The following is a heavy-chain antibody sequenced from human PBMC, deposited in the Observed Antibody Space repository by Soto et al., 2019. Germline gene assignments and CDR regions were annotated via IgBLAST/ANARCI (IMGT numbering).Heavy chain of an antibody. D-gene: IGHD3-10*01. J-gene: IGHJ4*02. CDR2: INSDGSST. CDR3: ARDLSPPSLLWFGELLKARFDY. CDR1: GFTFSSYW. V-gene: IGHV3-74*01. Sequence: GGSLRLSCAASGFTFSSYWMHWVRQAPGKGLVWVSRINSDGSSTSYADSVKGRFTISRDNAKNTLYLQMNSLRAEDTAVYYCARDLSPPSLLWFGELLKARFDYCGQGTLVTVSS.